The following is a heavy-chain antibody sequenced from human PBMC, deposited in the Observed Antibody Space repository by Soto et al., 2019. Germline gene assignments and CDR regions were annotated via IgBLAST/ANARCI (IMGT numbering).Heavy chain of an antibody. Sequence: SETLSLTCTVSGGSISNYYWTWIRQPPGKGLEWIGYIYYSGSTNYNPSLKSRVTISVDTSKNQFSLKLNSMTAADTAVYYCARHGSLEYHYYYYMDVWGEGTTVTVSS. CDR3: ARHGSLEYHYYYYMDV. CDR2: IYYSGST. V-gene: IGHV4-59*08. J-gene: IGHJ6*03. CDR1: GGSISNYY.